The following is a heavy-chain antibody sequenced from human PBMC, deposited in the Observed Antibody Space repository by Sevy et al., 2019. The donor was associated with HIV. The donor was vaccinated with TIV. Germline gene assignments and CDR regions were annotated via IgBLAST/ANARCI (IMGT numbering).Heavy chain of an antibody. CDR3: ARDPRLYGDNVEGFDS. Sequence: GGSLRLSCEVSGFTLSTHVMHWVRQAPGKGLDWVAAISNDESTKYYADSVKGRFTISRDNSKNSHFLQMKSLRPEDTAVYYCARDPRLYGDNVEGFDSWCQGTLVTVSS. D-gene: IGHD4-17*01. CDR1: GFTLSTHV. V-gene: IGHV3-30*03. J-gene: IGHJ4*02. CDR2: ISNDESTK.